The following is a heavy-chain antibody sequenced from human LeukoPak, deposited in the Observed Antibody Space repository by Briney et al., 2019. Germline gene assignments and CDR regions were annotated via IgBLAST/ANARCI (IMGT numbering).Heavy chain of an antibody. CDR2: INHSGRT. CDR1: GGSFSGYY. Sequence: PSETLSLTCAVYGGSFSGYYWSWIRQPPGKGLEWIGEINHSGRTNYNPSLKSRVTISVDTSKNQFFLKLSSVTAADTAVYYCARGAHFYGSGSYSPGTYYYYGMDVWGQGTTVTVSS. J-gene: IGHJ6*02. D-gene: IGHD3-10*01. V-gene: IGHV4-34*01. CDR3: ARGAHFYGSGSYSPGTYYYYGMDV.